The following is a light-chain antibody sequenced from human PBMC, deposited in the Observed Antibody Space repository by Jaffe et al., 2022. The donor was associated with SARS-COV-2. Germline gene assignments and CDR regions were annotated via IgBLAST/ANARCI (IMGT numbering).Light chain of an antibody. CDR3: QQRTA. CDR2: DAS. CDR1: QSVNSY. J-gene: IGKJ3*01. V-gene: IGKV3-11*01. Sequence: EIVLTQSPATLSLSPGERATLSCRASQSVNSYLTWYQQKPGQAPRLLIFDASNRATGIPARFSGSGSGTDFILTISSLEPEDFAVYYCQQRTAFGPGTKVHIK.